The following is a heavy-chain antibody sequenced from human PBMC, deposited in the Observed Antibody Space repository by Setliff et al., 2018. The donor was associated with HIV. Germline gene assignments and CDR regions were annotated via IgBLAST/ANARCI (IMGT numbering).Heavy chain of an antibody. CDR3: ARSSIAAAGAYYYYMDV. D-gene: IGHD6-13*01. CDR2: IFASGNT. V-gene: IGHV4-4*07. J-gene: IGHJ6*03. Sequence: PSETLSLTCTVSGGSINSFYWNWVRQPAGRGLEWIGRIFASGNTNYNPSLKNRVAISVDTSRNRVSLKMTSVTAADTAVYYCARSSIAAAGAYYYYMDVWGKGTTVTVSS. CDR1: GGSINSFY.